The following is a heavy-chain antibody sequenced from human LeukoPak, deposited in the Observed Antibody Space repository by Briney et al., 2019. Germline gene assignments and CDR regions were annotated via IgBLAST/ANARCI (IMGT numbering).Heavy chain of an antibody. D-gene: IGHD2-15*01. J-gene: IGHJ6*02. V-gene: IGHV3-30*18. CDR1: GFTFSSYG. Sequence: GGSLRLSCAASGFTFSSYGMHWVRQAPGKGLEWVAVISYDGSNKYYADSVKGRFTISRDNSKNTLYLQMNSLRAEDTAVYHCAKDYDDIVVVVAGYYYYYGMDVWGQGTTVTVSS. CDR2: ISYDGSNK. CDR3: AKDYDDIVVVVAGYYYYYGMDV.